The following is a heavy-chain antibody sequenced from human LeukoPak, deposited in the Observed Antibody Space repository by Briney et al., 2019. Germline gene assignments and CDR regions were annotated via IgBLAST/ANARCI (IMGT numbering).Heavy chain of an antibody. J-gene: IGHJ6*02. CDR2: ISWDGGST. V-gene: IGHV3-43*01. CDR1: GFTFDDYT. CDR3: AKDRGSGWSNYYGMDV. D-gene: IGHD6-19*01. Sequence: GGSLRLSCAASGFTFDDYTMHWVRQAPGKGLEWVSLISWDGGSTYYADSVKGRFTISRDNAKNSLYLQMNSLRAEDTALYYCAKDRGSGWSNYYGMDVWGQGTTVTVSS.